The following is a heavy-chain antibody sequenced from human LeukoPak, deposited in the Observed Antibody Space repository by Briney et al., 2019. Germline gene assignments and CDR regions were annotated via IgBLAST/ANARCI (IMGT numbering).Heavy chain of an antibody. D-gene: IGHD2/OR15-2a*01. J-gene: IGHJ6*03. CDR2: ISGYNGNT. V-gene: IGHV1-18*01. Sequence: ASVRVSCKASGYTFTRNGICWVRQAPGQGLEWMGWISGYNGNTKYAQKFQGRVTMTRNTSISTAYMELSSLRSEDTAVYYCARRAVLYYYYYMDVWGKGTTVTISS. CDR3: ARRAVLYYYYYMDV. CDR1: GYTFTRNG.